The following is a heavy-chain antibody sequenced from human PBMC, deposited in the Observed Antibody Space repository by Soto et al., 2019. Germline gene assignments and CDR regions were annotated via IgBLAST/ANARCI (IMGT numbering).Heavy chain of an antibody. CDR2: IWYDGSKK. V-gene: IGHV3-33*01. Sequence: QVQLVESGGGVVQPGRSLRLSCAASGFMFSAYGMHWVRQAPGKGLEWVAVIWYDGSKKYYEDSVKGRFTISRDNSKSTLYLKMNSLGAEDTALYYCAGVYKQLWGGGYLDLWGRGTLVTVSS. D-gene: IGHD5-18*01. J-gene: IGHJ2*01. CDR1: GFMFSAYG. CDR3: AGVYKQLWGGGYLDL.